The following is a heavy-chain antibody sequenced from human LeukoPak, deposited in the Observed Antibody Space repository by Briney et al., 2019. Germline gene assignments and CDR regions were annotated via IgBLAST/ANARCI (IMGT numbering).Heavy chain of an antibody. V-gene: IGHV3-15*01. CDR2: IKSKTDGGTT. Sequence: PGGSLRLSCAASGFTFSNAWMSWVRQAPGKGLEWVGRIKSKTDGGTTDYAAPMKGRFTISRDNAKNSLYLQMNSLRAEDTAVYYCAKYGIEVAGKALPDWWGQGTLVTVSS. J-gene: IGHJ4*02. CDR1: GFTFSNAW. CDR3: AKYGIEVAGKALPDW. D-gene: IGHD6-19*01.